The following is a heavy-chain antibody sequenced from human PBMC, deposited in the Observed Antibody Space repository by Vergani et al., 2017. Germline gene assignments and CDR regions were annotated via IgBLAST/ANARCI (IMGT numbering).Heavy chain of an antibody. J-gene: IGHJ4*02. D-gene: IGHD1-1*01. V-gene: IGHV3-73*01. CDR1: GLTFSDSA. CDR3: LISNARTDY. Sequence: EVQLVESGGGLVQPGGSLKLSCAASGLTFSDSAIHWVRQASGKGLEWVGRIRSKANNYATAFAASVEGKFTISRDDSKNTAFLQMNSLKTEDTAVYYCLISNARTDYWGQGTLITVSS. CDR2: IRSKANNYAT.